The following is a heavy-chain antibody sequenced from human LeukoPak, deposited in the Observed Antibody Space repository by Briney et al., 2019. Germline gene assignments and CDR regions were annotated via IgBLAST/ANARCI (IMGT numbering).Heavy chain of an antibody. Sequence: GGSLRLSCAASGFTFSNSAMSWVRQAPGKGLGWVSTLSGSGITTYYADSVKGRFTISRDNSKNTLYLQMNSLRAEDTAVYYCAKGIYSSGWSYFDHWGHGTLVTVSS. J-gene: IGHJ4*01. D-gene: IGHD6-19*01. V-gene: IGHV3-23*01. CDR1: GFTFSNSA. CDR2: LSGSGITT. CDR3: AKGIYSSGWSYFDH.